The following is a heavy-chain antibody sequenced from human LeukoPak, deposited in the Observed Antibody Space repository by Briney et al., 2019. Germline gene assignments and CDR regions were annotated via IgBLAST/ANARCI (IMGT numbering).Heavy chain of an antibody. CDR3: ARPTTMTTISADAFDI. Sequence: GGSLRLSCAASGFTFSSYAVSWVRQAPGKGLEWVSAISGSGGSTYYADSVKGRFTISRDNAQDSLYLQMNSLRAEDSAVYYCARPTTMTTISADAFDIWGQGTMVTVSS. CDR2: ISGSGGST. V-gene: IGHV3-23*01. CDR1: GFTFSSYA. J-gene: IGHJ3*02. D-gene: IGHD4-17*01.